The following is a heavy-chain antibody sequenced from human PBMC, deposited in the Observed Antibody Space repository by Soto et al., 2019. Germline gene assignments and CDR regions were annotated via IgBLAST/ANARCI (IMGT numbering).Heavy chain of an antibody. Sequence: EVQLVQSGAEVKKPGESLKISCKGSGYSFNSYWIGWVRQMPGKGLEWMGIIYPGDSDTRYSPSFQGQVTISADKSISTAYLQWSSLKASDTAMYYCARVHRTYYYDSSGYGEIDYWGQGTLVTVSS. J-gene: IGHJ4*02. CDR3: ARVHRTYYYDSSGYGEIDY. CDR2: IYPGDSDT. V-gene: IGHV5-51*01. D-gene: IGHD3-22*01. CDR1: GYSFNSYW.